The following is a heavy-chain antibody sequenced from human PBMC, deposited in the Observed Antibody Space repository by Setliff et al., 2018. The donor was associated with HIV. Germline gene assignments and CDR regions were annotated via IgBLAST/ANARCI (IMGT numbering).Heavy chain of an antibody. CDR1: GFTFRDHY. D-gene: IGHD3-10*01. Sequence: GGSLRLSCAASGFTFRDHYMTWIRQAPGKGLEWTSYISSSGSTTYYADSVKGRFTISRDNTKNSVYLQMTSLRAEDTAVYFCAYYSSGSFYLGYYFYHGMDVWGQGTTVTVSS. CDR2: ISSSGSTT. CDR3: AYYSSGSFYLGYYFYHGMDV. V-gene: IGHV3-11*04. J-gene: IGHJ6*02.